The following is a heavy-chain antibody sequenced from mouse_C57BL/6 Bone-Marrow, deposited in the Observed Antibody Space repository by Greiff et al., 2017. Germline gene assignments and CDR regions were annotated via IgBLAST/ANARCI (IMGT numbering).Heavy chain of an antibody. V-gene: IGHV14-4*01. CDR1: GFNIKDDY. D-gene: IGHD2-3*01. Sequence: VHVKRSGAELVRPGASVKLSCTASGFNIKDDYMHWVKQRPEQGLEWIGWIDPENGDTEYASKFQGKATITADTSSNTAYLQLSSLTSEDTAVYYCTTPTYDGYWGQGTTLTVSS. J-gene: IGHJ2*01. CDR3: TTPTYDGY. CDR2: IDPENGDT.